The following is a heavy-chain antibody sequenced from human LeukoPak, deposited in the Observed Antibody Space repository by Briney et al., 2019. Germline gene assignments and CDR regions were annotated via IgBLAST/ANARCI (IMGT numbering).Heavy chain of an antibody. V-gene: IGHV3-21*01. D-gene: IGHD2-21*02. J-gene: IGHJ5*02. CDR2: ISSSSSYI. Sequence: GGSLRLSCAASGFTFSSYSMNWVRQAPGKGLEWVSSISSSSSYIYYADSVKGRFTISRDNAKNSLYLQMNSLRAEDTAVYYCARDAYCGGDCNNWFDPWGQGTLVTVSS. CDR3: ARDAYCGGDCNNWFDP. CDR1: GFTFSSYS.